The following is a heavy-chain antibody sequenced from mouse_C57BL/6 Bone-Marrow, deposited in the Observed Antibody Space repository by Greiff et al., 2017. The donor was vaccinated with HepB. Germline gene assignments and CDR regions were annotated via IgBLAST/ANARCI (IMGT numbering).Heavy chain of an antibody. D-gene: IGHD2-1*01. Sequence: VQLQQSGPELVKPGASVKIPCKASGYTFTDYNMDWVKQSHGKSLEWIGDINPNNGGTIYNQKFKGKATLTVDKSSSTAYMELRSLTSEDTAVYYWASGPYGNFYAMDYWGQGTSVTVSS. J-gene: IGHJ4*01. CDR1: GYTFTDYN. V-gene: IGHV1-18*01. CDR2: INPNNGGT. CDR3: ASGPYGNFYAMDY.